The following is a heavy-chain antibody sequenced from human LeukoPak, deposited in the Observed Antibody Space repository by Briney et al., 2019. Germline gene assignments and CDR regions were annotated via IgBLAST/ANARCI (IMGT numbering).Heavy chain of an antibody. CDR2: IDWDDDK. J-gene: IGHJ6*02. CDR1: GFSLSTSGMC. Sequence: SGPALVKPTQTLTLTCTFSGFSLSTSGMCVSWIRQPPGKALEWLARIDWDDDKYYSTSLKTRLTISKDTSKNQVVLTMTNMDPVDTATYYCARILDYYDSSGYYYGMDVWGRGTTVTVSS. V-gene: IGHV2-70*11. D-gene: IGHD3-22*01. CDR3: ARILDYYDSSGYYYGMDV.